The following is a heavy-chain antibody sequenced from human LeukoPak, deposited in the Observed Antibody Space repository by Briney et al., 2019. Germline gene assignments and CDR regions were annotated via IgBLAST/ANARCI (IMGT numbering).Heavy chain of an antibody. Sequence: GGSLRLSCAASGFTFSSYSMNWVRQAPGKGLEWVSSISSSSSYIYYADSVKGRFTISRDNAKNSLYLQMNSLRAEDTAVYYCARDAPSDDYGDHDPFDYWGQGTLVTVSS. J-gene: IGHJ4*02. CDR1: GFTFSSYS. CDR2: ISSSSSYI. CDR3: ARDAPSDDYGDHDPFDY. D-gene: IGHD4-17*01. V-gene: IGHV3-21*01.